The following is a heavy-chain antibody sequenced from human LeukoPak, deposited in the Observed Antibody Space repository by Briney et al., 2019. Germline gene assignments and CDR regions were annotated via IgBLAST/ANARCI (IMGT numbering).Heavy chain of an antibody. Sequence: SVKVSCKASGGTFSSYAISWVRQAPGQGLEWMGGIIPIFGTANYAQKFQGRVTITTNESTSTAYMELSSLRSEDTAVYYCARDPLEAAMAPYYYYYMDVWGKGTTVTVSS. CDR2: IIPIFGTA. D-gene: IGHD5-18*01. J-gene: IGHJ6*03. V-gene: IGHV1-69*05. CDR1: GGTFSSYA. CDR3: ARDPLEAAMAPYYYYYMDV.